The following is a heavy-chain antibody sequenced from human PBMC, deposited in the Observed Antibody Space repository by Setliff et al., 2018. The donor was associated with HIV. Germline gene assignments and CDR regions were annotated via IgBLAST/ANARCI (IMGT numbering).Heavy chain of an antibody. CDR3: ARENGDCSGGACYFMLDS. CDR2: VHYSGTT. J-gene: IGHJ4*02. CDR1: GVSITSADYY. Sequence: PSETLSLTCAVSGVSITSADYYWSWIRQPPGQGLEWIGYVHYSGTTNYNPSLKSRVTISVDASNNQFSLELRSMTAADTAVYYCARENGDCSGGACYFMLDSWGQGTRVTVSS. V-gene: IGHV4-61*08. D-gene: IGHD2-15*01.